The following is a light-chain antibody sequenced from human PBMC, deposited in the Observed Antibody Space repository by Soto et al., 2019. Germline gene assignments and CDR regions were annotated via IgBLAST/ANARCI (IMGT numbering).Light chain of an antibody. Sequence: CVLTQPPSMSGAPGQCVTISRTGSSSNIGAGYDVHWYQQLPGTAPKLLIYGNSNRPSGVPDRFSGSKSGTSASLAITGLHAEDEADYYCQSYESSLSGYVFGTGTKVTV. V-gene: IGLV1-40*01. CDR1: SSNIGAGYD. CDR3: QSYESSLSGYV. J-gene: IGLJ1*01. CDR2: GNS.